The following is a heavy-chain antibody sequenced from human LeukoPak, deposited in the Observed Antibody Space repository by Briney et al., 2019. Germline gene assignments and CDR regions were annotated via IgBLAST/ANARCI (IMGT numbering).Heavy chain of an antibody. V-gene: IGHV4-34*01. D-gene: IGHD2-2*01. J-gene: IGHJ4*02. CDR1: GGSFSGYY. CDR2: INHSGSA. Sequence: SETLSLTCAVYGGSFSGYYWSWIRQPPGKGLEWIGEINHSGSANYNPSLKSRVTISVDTSKNQFSLKLSSVTAADTAVYYSARGAPRYCSSTSCYGGDYWGQGTLVTVSS. CDR3: ARGAPRYCSSTSCYGGDY.